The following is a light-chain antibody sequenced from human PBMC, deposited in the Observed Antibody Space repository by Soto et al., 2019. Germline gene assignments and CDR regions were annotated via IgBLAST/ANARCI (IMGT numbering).Light chain of an antibody. CDR2: TTS. J-gene: IGKJ1*01. Sequence: DIQMTQSPSSLSASVGDRVIITCRASQSIRSDLNWYQQRPGNAPKLLIYTTSNLESDVPSRFSGSGSGTDFTLTINNLQPGDFATYICQQGFSRPRTFGQGTTVEIK. V-gene: IGKV1-39*01. CDR1: QSIRSD. CDR3: QQGFSRPRT.